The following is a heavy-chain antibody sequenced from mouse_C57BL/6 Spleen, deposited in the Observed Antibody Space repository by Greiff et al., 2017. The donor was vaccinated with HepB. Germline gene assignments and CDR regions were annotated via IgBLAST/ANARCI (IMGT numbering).Heavy chain of an antibody. CDR2: IDPENGDT. Sequence: EVQLQQSGAELVRPGASVKLSCTASGFNIKDDYMHWVKQRPEQGLEWIGWIDPENGDTEYASKFQGKATITADTSSNTAYLQLSSLTSEDTAVFYCNTYRDHAAMDYWGQGTSDTVFS. D-gene: IGHD3-1*01. CDR3: NTYRDHAAMDY. CDR1: GFNIKDDY. V-gene: IGHV14-4*01. J-gene: IGHJ4*01.